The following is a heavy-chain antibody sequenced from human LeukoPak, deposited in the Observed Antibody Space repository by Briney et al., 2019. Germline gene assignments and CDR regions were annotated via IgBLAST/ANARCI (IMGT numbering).Heavy chain of an antibody. D-gene: IGHD7-27*01. J-gene: IGHJ4*02. Sequence: GGSLRLSCAASGFTFSSYTMSWVRQAPGKGLEWVPTITTSDGNTYYADSVKGRFTVSRDNSKNTLFLQMNSLRAEDTAVYYCAKDGGLWVSAHWGDSWGRGTLVTVSS. CDR3: AKDGGLWVSAHWGDS. CDR2: ITTSDGNT. CDR1: GFTFSSYT. V-gene: IGHV3-23*01.